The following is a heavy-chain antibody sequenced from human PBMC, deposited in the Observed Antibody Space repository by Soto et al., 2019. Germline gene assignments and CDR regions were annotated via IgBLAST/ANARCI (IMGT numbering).Heavy chain of an antibody. CDR2: FIPIFGTA. Sequence: GASVKVSCKASGGTFSSYAISWVRQAPGQGLEWMGGFIPIFGTANYAQKFQGRVTITADESTSTAYMELSSLRSEDTAVYYCARRGLPVPGIAAVHGMEVWGQGTTVTVSS. CDR3: ARRGLPVPGIAAVHGMEV. D-gene: IGHD6-13*01. V-gene: IGHV1-69*13. J-gene: IGHJ6*02. CDR1: GGTFSSYA.